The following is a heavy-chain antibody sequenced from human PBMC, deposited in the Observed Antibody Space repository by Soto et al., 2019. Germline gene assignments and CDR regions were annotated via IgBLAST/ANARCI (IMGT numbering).Heavy chain of an antibody. CDR2: IYYSGSA. D-gene: IGHD2-2*01. J-gene: IGHJ5*02. CDR3: ARLHCNSPNCVPLDP. CDR1: GGSISSVSYY. V-gene: IGHV4-39*01. Sequence: QLQLQESCPGLVKPSETLSLTCSVSGGSISSVSYYWGWIRQPPGKGLEWIGSIYYSGSAYYSPSLKSRVTMSVDTSKNQLSLELRSVTAADTAVYYCARLHCNSPNCVPLDPWGQGTLVTVSS.